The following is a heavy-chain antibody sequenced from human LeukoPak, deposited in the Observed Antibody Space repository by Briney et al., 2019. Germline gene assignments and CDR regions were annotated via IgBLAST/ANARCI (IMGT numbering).Heavy chain of an antibody. CDR2: INHSGST. CDR1: GGSFSGYY. D-gene: IGHD2-15*01. J-gene: IGHJ6*03. CDR3: ARKKGRLYSGYYMDV. Sequence: PSETLSLTCAVYGGSFSGYYWSWIRQPPGKGLEWIGEINHSGSTNYNPSLKSRVTISVDTSKNQFSLKLSSVTAADTAVYYCARKKGRLYSGYYMDVWGKGTTVTVSS. V-gene: IGHV4-34*01.